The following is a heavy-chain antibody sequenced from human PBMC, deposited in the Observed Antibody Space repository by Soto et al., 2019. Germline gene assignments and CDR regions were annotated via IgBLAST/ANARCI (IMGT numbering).Heavy chain of an antibody. CDR1: GDTFKNCV. CDR2: IIPLFGTT. CDR3: AAELGFGKLSVV. D-gene: IGHD3-10*01. Sequence: QVQVVQSGVEVRRPGSSVKVSCKASGDTFKNCVISWVRQAPGQGLEWRGGIIPLFGTTDFAQRCQGRLTITTDESTTTAYMELSRLRAEDTATYYCAAELGFGKLSVVWGQGNTVIVSS. V-gene: IGHV1-69*01. J-gene: IGHJ6*01.